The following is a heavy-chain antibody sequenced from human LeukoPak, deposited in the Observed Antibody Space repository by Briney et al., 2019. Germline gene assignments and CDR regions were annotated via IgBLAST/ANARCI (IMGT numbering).Heavy chain of an antibody. CDR1: GGTFSSYA. CDR3: AGEGGRYCSGGSCYSSNGWYGGLNY. CDR2: ISTYNGHT. D-gene: IGHD2-15*01. Sequence: ASVKVSCKASGGTFSSYAISWVRQAPGQGLEWMGWISTYNGHTNYARKVQGRVTMTTDTSTSTAYMELRSLRSDDTAVYFCAGEGGRYCSGGSCYSSNGWYGGLNYWGQGTLVTVSS. J-gene: IGHJ4*02. V-gene: IGHV1-18*01.